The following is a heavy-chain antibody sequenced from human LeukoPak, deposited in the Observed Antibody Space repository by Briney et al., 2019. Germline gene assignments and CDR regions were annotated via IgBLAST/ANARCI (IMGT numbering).Heavy chain of an antibody. D-gene: IGHD5-18*01. J-gene: IGHJ4*02. V-gene: IGHV3-48*04. CDR2: ISSSSSTI. CDR1: GFTFSSYS. CDR3: AMDSYGPDDY. Sequence: GGSPRLSCAASGFTFSSYSMNWVRQAPGKGLEWVSYISSSSSTIYYADSVKGRFTISRDNTKNSVYLQMNSLRGEDTGVYYCAMDSYGPDDYWGQGTLVTVSS.